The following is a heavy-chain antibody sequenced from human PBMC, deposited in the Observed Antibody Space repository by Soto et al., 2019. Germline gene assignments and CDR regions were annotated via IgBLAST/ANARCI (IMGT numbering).Heavy chain of an antibody. D-gene: IGHD2-15*01. CDR2: IIPIFGTA. CDR3: ARASGYCSGGSCRKTDAFDI. J-gene: IGHJ3*02. CDR1: GGTFSSYA. V-gene: IGHV1-69*13. Sequence: VASVKVSCKASGGTFSSYAISWVRQAPGQGLEWMGGIIPIFGTANYAQKFQGRVTITADESTSTAYMELSSLRSEDTAVYYCARASGYCSGGSCRKTDAFDIWGQGTMVTV.